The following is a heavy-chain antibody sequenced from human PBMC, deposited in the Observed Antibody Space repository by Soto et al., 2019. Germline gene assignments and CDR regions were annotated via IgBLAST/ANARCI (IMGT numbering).Heavy chain of an antibody. D-gene: IGHD6-13*01. CDR3: ARVKRGYDAFDV. CDR1: GYAFSSYD. Sequence: ASVKVSCKASGYAFSSYDLNWVRQATGQGLEWMGWMNPNTGVTGYAQKFQGRVTVTRNTSISTAYMELSSLRSEDTAVYFCARVKRGYDAFDVWGQGTKVTVSS. J-gene: IGHJ3*01. V-gene: IGHV1-8*01. CDR2: MNPNTGVT.